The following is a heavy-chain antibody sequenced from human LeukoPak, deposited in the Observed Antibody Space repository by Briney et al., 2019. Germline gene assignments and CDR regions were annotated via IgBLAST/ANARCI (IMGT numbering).Heavy chain of an antibody. J-gene: IGHJ3*02. CDR1: GTSINNYY. V-gene: IGHV4-4*07. D-gene: IGHD2-2*02. CDR3: AREMAVAGPYTFDI. Sequence: SETLSLTCTVSGTSINNYYWSWFRQRAGQGLEWIGRTYFSGSTNYNPSLKSRITMSLDTSKNQFSLNLRFVTAADTAVYFCAREMAVAGPYTFDIWGQGTEVTVSS. CDR2: TYFSGST.